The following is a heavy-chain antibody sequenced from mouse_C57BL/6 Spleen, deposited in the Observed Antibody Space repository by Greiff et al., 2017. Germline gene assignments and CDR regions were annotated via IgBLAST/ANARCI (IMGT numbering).Heavy chain of an antibody. D-gene: IGHD3-3*01. CDR2: IDPSDSYT. CDR3: AREGDAYH. J-gene: IGHJ2*01. Sequence: QVQLQQPGAELVRPGTSVKLSCKASGYTFTSYWLHWVKQRPGQGLEWIGVIDPSDSYTNYNQKFKGKATLTVDTSSSTAYMQLSSLTSEDSAVYYCAREGDAYHWGQGTTLTVSS. V-gene: IGHV1-59*01. CDR1: GYTFTSYW.